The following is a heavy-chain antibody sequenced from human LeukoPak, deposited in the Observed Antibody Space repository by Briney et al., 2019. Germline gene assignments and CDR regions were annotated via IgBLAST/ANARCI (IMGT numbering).Heavy chain of an antibody. CDR3: ARGITMVRD. CDR2: ISNNGGYT. D-gene: IGHD3-10*01. CDR1: GFTFSSSA. J-gene: IGHJ4*02. Sequence: QPGGSLRLSCAASGFTFSSSAMSWVRQAPGRGLEWVSAISNNGGYTYYADSVQGRFTISRDNSKNTLYLQMNSLRAEDTAVYYCARGITMVRDWGQGTLVTVSS. V-gene: IGHV3-23*01.